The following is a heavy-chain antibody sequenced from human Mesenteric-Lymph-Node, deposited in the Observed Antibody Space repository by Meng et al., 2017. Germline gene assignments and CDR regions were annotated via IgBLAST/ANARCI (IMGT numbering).Heavy chain of an antibody. V-gene: IGHV3-7*01. CDR1: GFTFSNYW. D-gene: IGHD3-16*01. CDR3: AREGIDYVWGSFTVY. Sequence: GESLKISCAASGFTFSNYWMTWVRQAPGKGVEWVANIKQDGSEKYYVDSVKGRFTISRDHAQNSLYLQMNSLRAEDTAVYYCAREGIDYVWGSFTVYWGQGTLVTVSS. CDR2: IKQDGSEK. J-gene: IGHJ4*02.